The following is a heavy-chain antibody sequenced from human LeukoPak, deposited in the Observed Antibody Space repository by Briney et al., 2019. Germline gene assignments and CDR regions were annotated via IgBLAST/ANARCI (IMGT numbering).Heavy chain of an antibody. CDR1: GGSISSGGYS. Sequence: PSETLSLTCAVSGGSISSGGYSWSWIRQPPGQGLEWIGYIYHSGSTYYNPSLKSRVTISVDRSKNQFSLKLSSVTAADTAVYYCACQSNYYYYYGMDVWGQGTTVTVSS. CDR3: ACQSNYYYYYGMDV. J-gene: IGHJ6*02. V-gene: IGHV4-30-2*01. CDR2: IYHSGST.